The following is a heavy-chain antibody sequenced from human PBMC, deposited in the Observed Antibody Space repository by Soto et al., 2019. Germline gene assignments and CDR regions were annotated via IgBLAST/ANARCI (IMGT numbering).Heavy chain of an antibody. Sequence: QVQLVQSGAEVKKPGASVKVSCKASGYTFTSYAMHWVRQAPGQRLEWMGWINAGNGNTKYSQKFQGRVTITRDTSASTAYMELSSLRSEDTAVYYCASNDYGDYYRIDYWGQGTLVTVSS. CDR1: GYTFTSYA. V-gene: IGHV1-3*01. CDR3: ASNDYGDYYRIDY. J-gene: IGHJ4*02. D-gene: IGHD4-17*01. CDR2: INAGNGNT.